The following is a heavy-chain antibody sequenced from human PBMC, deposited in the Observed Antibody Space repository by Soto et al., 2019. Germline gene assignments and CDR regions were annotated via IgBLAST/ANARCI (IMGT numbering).Heavy chain of an antibody. CDR2: ISGSGTVI. CDR1: GFIFSGNY. D-gene: IGHD6-13*01. V-gene: IGHV3-11*01. Sequence: QVQLVESGGGLVKPGESLRLSCAASGFIFSGNYMSWIRQAPGKGLEWLSYISGSGTVIYYAESVKGRFTISRDNAKNSLFLQMNSLRADDTAVYYCARIRLAAADFDYWGQGTLVTVSS. J-gene: IGHJ4*02. CDR3: ARIRLAAADFDY.